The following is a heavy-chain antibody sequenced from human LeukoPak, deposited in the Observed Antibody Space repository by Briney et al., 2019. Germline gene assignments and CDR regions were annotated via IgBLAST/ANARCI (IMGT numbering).Heavy chain of an antibody. Sequence: GSLRLSCVASGFTFSSYWMHWIRQPPGKGLEWIGYIYNSVSSNYNSSLKSRVTISADTSKNQFSLRLTSVTAADTAVYYCARFRGRSAYYLDYWGQGTLVTVSS. J-gene: IGHJ4*02. CDR2: IYNSVSS. CDR1: GFTFSSYW. D-gene: IGHD2-15*01. CDR3: ARFRGRSAYYLDY. V-gene: IGHV4-59*01.